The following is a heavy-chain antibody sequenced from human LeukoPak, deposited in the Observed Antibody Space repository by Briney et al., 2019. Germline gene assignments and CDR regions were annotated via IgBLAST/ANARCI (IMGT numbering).Heavy chain of an antibody. D-gene: IGHD3-10*01. Sequence: SVKVSCTASGGTFSSYAISWGRQAPGHGRGGRGGIIPIFGTANYAQKFQGRVTITTDESTSTAYMELSSLRSEDTAVYYCARGIRMVRGVINIGEFDYWGQGTLVTVSS. CDR1: GGTFSSYA. CDR2: IIPIFGTA. J-gene: IGHJ4*02. CDR3: ARGIRMVRGVINIGEFDY. V-gene: IGHV1-69*05.